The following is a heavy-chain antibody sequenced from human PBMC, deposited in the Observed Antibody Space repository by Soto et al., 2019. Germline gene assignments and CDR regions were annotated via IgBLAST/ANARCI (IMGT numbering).Heavy chain of an antibody. CDR2: IKHSGST. D-gene: IGHD2-2*01. CDR3: ARGEDCSSNSCSDYYYYGMDV. V-gene: IGHV4-34*01. Sequence: ETLSLTCAVYSGSLTSYYWSWIRPPHGKGLEWIGEIKHSGSTNYNPSLKSRVTISVDTSKNQFSLKLSSVTAADTAVYYCARGEDCSSNSCSDYYYYGMDVWGQGTTVTVSS. J-gene: IGHJ6*02. CDR1: SGSLTSYY.